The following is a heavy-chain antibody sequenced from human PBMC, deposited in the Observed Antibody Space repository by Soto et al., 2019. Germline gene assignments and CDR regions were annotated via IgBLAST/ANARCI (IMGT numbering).Heavy chain of an antibody. CDR1: GGSISSGGYY. Sequence: SETLSLTCTVSGGSISSGGYYWSWIRQHPGKGLEWIGYIYHSGSTNYNPSLKSRVTISVDKSKNQFSLKLSSVTAADTAVYYCARDSDYYGSGSPYNWFDPWGQGTLVTVSS. V-gene: IGHV4-31*03. D-gene: IGHD3-10*01. CDR2: IYHSGST. CDR3: ARDSDYYGSGSPYNWFDP. J-gene: IGHJ5*02.